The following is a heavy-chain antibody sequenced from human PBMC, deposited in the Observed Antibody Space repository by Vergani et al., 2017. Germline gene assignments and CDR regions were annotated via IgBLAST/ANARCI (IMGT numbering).Heavy chain of an antibody. CDR2: IFSSGTT. V-gene: IGHV4-61*10. CDR1: GGSVRTSIGYY. Sequence: QVQLQESGPGLVKPSETLSLTCAVSGGSVRTSIGYYWTWIRQPAGKTLEWIGEIFSSGTTNYNPSFKNRVTMSVDTSKNQFSLKLNSVTAADTAVYYCARGSRAEGGSGPDKWGQGTLVTVSS. D-gene: IGHD6-13*01. CDR3: ARGSRAEGGSGPDK. J-gene: IGHJ4*02.